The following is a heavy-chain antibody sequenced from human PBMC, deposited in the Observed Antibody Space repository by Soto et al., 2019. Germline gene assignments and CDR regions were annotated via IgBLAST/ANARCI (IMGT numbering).Heavy chain of an antibody. Sequence: QVQLVQSGAEVKKPGASVKVSCKASGYTFTSYYMHWVRQAPGQGLEWMGIINPSGGSTSYAQKFQGRGTMTRETSTSTGYMELSSLRSEDTAVDYCARAMMGRGVNYFGYWGQGTLVTVSS. J-gene: IGHJ4*02. CDR3: ARAMMGRGVNYFGY. CDR2: INPSGGST. V-gene: IGHV1-46*03. D-gene: IGHD3-10*01. CDR1: GYTFTSYY.